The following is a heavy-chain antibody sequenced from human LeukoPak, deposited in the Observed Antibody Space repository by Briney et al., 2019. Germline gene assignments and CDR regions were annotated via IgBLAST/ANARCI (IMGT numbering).Heavy chain of an antibody. CDR2: IKQDGSEK. J-gene: IGHJ6*03. CDR3: ARDRVGATLVGRRENYYYMDV. D-gene: IGHD1-26*01. CDR1: GFTFSSYW. V-gene: IGHV3-7*01. Sequence: PGGSLRLSCAASGFTFSSYWMNWVRQASGKGLEWAANIKQDGSEKYYVDSVKGRFTISRDNAKNSLYLQMNSLRAEDTAVYYCARDRVGATLVGRRENYYYMDVWGKGTTVTVSS.